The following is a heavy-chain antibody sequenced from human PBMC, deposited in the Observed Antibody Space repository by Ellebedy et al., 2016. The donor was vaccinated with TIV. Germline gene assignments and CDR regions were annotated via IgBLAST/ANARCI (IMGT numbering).Heavy chain of an antibody. Sequence: GGSLRLXCAASGFTFSNYWMSWVRQYTGKGLEWLANINQDGGGKYYVDSVKDRFTISRDNAKNSLYLQMNSLRAEDTAVYYCARDFKSYSQADYWGQGTLVTVSS. CDR1: GFTFSNYW. D-gene: IGHD2-21*01. CDR2: INQDGGGK. V-gene: IGHV3-7*01. J-gene: IGHJ4*02. CDR3: ARDFKSYSQADY.